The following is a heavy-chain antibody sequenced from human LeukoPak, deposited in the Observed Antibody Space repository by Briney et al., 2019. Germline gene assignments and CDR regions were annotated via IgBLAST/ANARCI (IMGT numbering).Heavy chain of an antibody. J-gene: IGHJ6*03. D-gene: IGHD5-18*01. Sequence: EPSETLSLTCAVYGGSFSDYYWSWIRQPPGKGLEWIGEINHSGSTNYNPSLKSRVTISVDTSKNQFSLKLSSVTAADTAVYYCARIRGYSRHYMDVWGKGTTVTVSS. CDR3: ARIRGYSRHYMDV. CDR1: GGSFSDYY. V-gene: IGHV4-34*01. CDR2: INHSGST.